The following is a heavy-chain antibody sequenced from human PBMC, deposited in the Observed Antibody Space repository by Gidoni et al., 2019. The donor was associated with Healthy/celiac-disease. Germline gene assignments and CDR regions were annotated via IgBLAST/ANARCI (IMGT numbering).Heavy chain of an antibody. J-gene: IGHJ2*01. CDR1: GGSISSYY. Sequence: QVQLQESGPGLVKPSETLSLTCTVSGGSISSYYWSWIRQPPGKGLEWIGYIYYSGSTNYNPSLKSRVTISVDTSKNQFSLKLSSVTAADTAVYYCASAQYSSSSSWYFDLWGRGTLVTVSS. D-gene: IGHD6-6*01. CDR2: IYYSGST. CDR3: ASAQYSSSSSWYFDL. V-gene: IGHV4-59*01.